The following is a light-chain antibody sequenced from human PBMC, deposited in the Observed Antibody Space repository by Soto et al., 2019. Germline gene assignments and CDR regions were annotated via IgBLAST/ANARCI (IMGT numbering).Light chain of an antibody. V-gene: IGKV3-20*01. CDR1: QSVSSTY. CDR2: GAS. CDR3: QQYGSSSWT. Sequence: EIVLTQSPGTLSLSPGERATLSCRASQSVSSTYLVWYQQKPGQAPRLLIYGASSRAADIPDRFSGSGSGTDFTLTLSRLEPEDFAVYYCQQYGSSSWTFGQGTKVEIK. J-gene: IGKJ1*01.